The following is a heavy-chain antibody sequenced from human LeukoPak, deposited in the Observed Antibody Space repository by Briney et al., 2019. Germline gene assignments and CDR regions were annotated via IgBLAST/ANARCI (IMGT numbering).Heavy chain of an antibody. D-gene: IGHD3-10*01. J-gene: IGHJ4*02. Sequence: GGSLRLSCAASGFTFSSYAMHWVRQAPGKGLEWVAVISYDGSNKYYADSVKGRFTISRDNAKNSLYLQMNSLRAEDTAVYYCARDRYPGSYGGTFDYWGQGTLVTVSS. CDR3: ARDRYPGSYGGTFDY. V-gene: IGHV3-30*04. CDR2: ISYDGSNK. CDR1: GFTFSSYA.